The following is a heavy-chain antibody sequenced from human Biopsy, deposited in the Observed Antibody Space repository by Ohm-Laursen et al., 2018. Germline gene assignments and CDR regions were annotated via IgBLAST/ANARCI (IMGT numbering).Heavy chain of an antibody. V-gene: IGHV1-69*01. D-gene: IGHD1-26*01. CDR1: GYTFINYA. CDR2: IIPMFGTA. J-gene: IGHJ4*02. CDR3: ARGPQSGSHSCFDY. Sequence: ASVKVSCKASGYTFINYAISWVRQAPGQGLEWMGGIIPMFGTANYAQMFQGRVTISADESTSTSYMELSSLTTEDTAIYYCARGPQSGSHSCFDYWGRGTLVTVSS.